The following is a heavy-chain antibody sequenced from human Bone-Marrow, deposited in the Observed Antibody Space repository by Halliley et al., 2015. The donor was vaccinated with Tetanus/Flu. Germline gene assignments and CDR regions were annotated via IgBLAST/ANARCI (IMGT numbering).Heavy chain of an antibody. D-gene: IGHD4-17*01. V-gene: IGHV4-31*02. CDR2: IYCCGAA. CDR3: ARGEDHGAYRAFDI. J-gene: IGHJ3*02. Sequence: VYIYCCGAAYYSPSLKSRLPISGDTSQNQFSLKLGSVNAADTAVYYCARGEDHGAYRAFDIWGQGTMVTVSS.